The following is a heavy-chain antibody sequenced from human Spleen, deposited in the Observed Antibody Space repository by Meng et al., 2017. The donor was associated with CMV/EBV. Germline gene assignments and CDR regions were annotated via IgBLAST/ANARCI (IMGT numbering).Heavy chain of an antibody. V-gene: IGHV3-66*02. CDR2: IYTSGST. Sequence: GGSLRLSCAASGFTFNKFAMNWVRQAPGKGLEWVSVIYTSGSTYYADSVQGRFTISRDNSKNTLYLDVNSLRAEDTAIYYCARRGDFSVVPGSYGMGVWGQGTTVTVSS. CDR1: GFTFNKFA. CDR3: ARRGDFSVVPGSYGMGV. D-gene: IGHD2-21*01. J-gene: IGHJ6*02.